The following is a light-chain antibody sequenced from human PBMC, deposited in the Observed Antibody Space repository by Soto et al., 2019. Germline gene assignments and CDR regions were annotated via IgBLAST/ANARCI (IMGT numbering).Light chain of an antibody. CDR1: QSLSGW. Sequence: DIQMTQCPSTLSASVGDRVTITCRASQSLSGWLAWYQQKPGKAPKLLIYKASSLESGVPSRFSGNGSGTDFTLTISSLQPDDFATYYCQQYYSYRTFGQGTKVDI. CDR3: QQYYSYRT. V-gene: IGKV1-5*03. J-gene: IGKJ1*01. CDR2: KAS.